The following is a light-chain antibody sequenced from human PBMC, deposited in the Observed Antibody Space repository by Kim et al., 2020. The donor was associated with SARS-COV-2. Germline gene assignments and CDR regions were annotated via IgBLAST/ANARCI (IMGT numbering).Light chain of an antibody. CDR1: KGHVGGHHS. J-gene: IGLJ2*01. CDR3: SSYTSSSTLL. Sequence: HSITNACTRTKGHVGGHHSVTWYQHHPGKAPILIIYAVSDRPSGVSHRFSGSGSGNTASLTISGLQAEDEADYYCSSYTSSSTLLFGGGTQLTVL. CDR2: AVS. V-gene: IGLV2-14*03.